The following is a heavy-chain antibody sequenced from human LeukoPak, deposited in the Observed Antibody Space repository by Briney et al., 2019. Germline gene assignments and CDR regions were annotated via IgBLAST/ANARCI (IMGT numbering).Heavy chain of an antibody. CDR2: INHSGST. CDR3: ARGRRAIAAAFFPFDY. D-gene: IGHD6-13*01. V-gene: IGHV4-34*01. J-gene: IGHJ4*02. Sequence: PSETLSLTCAVYGGSFSGYYWTWIRQPPGKGLEWIGEINHSGSTNYNPSLKSRVTISVDTSKNQFSLKLSSVTAADTAVYYCARGRRAIAAAFFPFDYWGQGTLVTVSS. CDR1: GGSFSGYY.